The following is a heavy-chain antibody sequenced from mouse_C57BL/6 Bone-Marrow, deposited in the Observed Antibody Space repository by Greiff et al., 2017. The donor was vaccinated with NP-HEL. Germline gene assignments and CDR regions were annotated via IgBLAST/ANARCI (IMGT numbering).Heavy chain of an antibody. D-gene: IGHD1-1*01. CDR3: ARRLYYYGSSPFAY. Sequence: VQLQQSGAELARPGASVKLSCKASGYTFTSYGISWVKQRTGQGLEWIGEIYPRSGNTYYTDKFKGKATLTADKSSSTAYMELRSLTSEDSAVYFCARRLYYYGSSPFAYWGQGTLVTVSA. CDR1: GYTFTSYG. CDR2: IYPRSGNT. V-gene: IGHV1-81*01. J-gene: IGHJ3*01.